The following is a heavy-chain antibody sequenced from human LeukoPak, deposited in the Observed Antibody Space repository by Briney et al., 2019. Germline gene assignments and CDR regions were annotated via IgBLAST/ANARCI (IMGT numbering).Heavy chain of an antibody. D-gene: IGHD2-2*03. J-gene: IGHJ6*02. CDR1: GGSMKNYY. CDR3: ARAGYCSSTSCQWVPLV. Sequence: PSETLSLTCTVSGGSMKNYYWIWIRQSPGKGLERIGYIYYSGSTNYNPSLKSRVTISVDTSKNQFSLKLSSVTAADTAVYYCARAGYCSSTSCQWVPLVWGQGTTVTVSS. CDR2: IYYSGST. V-gene: IGHV4-59*01.